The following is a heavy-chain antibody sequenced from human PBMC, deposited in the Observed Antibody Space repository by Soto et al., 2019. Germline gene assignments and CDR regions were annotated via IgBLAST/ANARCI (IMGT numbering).Heavy chain of an antibody. CDR3: ARGRTYGGNPTLYYFDY. D-gene: IGHD4-17*01. CDR1: GYTFTSYY. Sequence: QVQLVQSGAEVKKPGASVKVSCKASGYTFTSYYMHWVRQAPGQGLEWMGIINPSGGSTSYAQKFQGTVTMTRATPTSTANRGLSSLRSKDTAVYSCARGRTYGGNPTLYYFDYWGQGTLVTVSS. V-gene: IGHV1-46*01. J-gene: IGHJ4*02. CDR2: INPSGGST.